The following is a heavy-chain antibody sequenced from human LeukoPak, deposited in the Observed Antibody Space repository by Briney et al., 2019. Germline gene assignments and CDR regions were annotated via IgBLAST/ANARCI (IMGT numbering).Heavy chain of an antibody. Sequence: KPSETLSLTCTVSGGSIGTSSYYWAWIRQPPGKGLEWIGSVYYSGTTDYNPSLKSRVTISIDTSKSHFSLKLSSVSAADTAVYYCAREKGKSIAARLVYYMDVWGKGTTVTVSS. CDR1: GGSIGTSSYY. V-gene: IGHV4-39*02. CDR2: VYYSGTT. J-gene: IGHJ6*03. CDR3: AREKGKSIAARLVYYMDV. D-gene: IGHD6-6*01.